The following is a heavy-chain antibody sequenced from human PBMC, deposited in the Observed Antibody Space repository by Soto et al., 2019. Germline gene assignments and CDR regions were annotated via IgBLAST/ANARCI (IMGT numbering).Heavy chain of an antibody. V-gene: IGHV4-59*01. CDR2: ISYTGGT. D-gene: IGHD3-22*01. J-gene: IGHJ4*02. CDR3: ARGPLYDSGGQPFDY. Sequence: SETLSLTCTVSGGSINRYYWSWIRQPPGKGLEWIGYISYTGGTNHIPSLKSRVTISVDTSRNHFSLKLSSVTSADTAVYFCARGPLYDSGGQPFDYWGQGTLVTVSS. CDR1: GGSINRYY.